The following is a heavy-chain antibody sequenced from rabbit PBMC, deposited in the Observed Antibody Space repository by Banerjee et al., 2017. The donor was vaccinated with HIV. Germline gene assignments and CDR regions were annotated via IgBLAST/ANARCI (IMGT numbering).Heavy chain of an antibody. Sequence: QLKESGGGLVQPGGSLKLSCKASGFDLNTYGVSWVRQAPGKGLEWIGYIDPVFGATYYAPWVNGRFTISSQNAQNTLYLQLNSLTAADTATYFCVRGASSSGYYSLWGPGTLVTVS. CDR1: GFDLNTYG. J-gene: IGHJ6*01. V-gene: IGHV1S7*01. CDR2: IDPVFGAT. D-gene: IGHD1-1*01. CDR3: VRGASSSGYYSL.